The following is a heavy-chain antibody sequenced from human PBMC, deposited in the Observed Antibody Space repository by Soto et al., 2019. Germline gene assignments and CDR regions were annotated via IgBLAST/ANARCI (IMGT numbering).Heavy chain of an antibody. Sequence: ASVKVSCKASGGTFSSYAISWVRQAPGQGLEWMGGIIPIFGTANYAQKFQGRVTITADESTSTAYMELSSLRSEDTAVYYCARGRNGYCSGGSCYPNWFDPWGQVTLVTVSS. CDR1: GGTFSSYA. CDR2: IIPIFGTA. J-gene: IGHJ5*02. V-gene: IGHV1-69*13. CDR3: ARGRNGYCSGGSCYPNWFDP. D-gene: IGHD2-15*01.